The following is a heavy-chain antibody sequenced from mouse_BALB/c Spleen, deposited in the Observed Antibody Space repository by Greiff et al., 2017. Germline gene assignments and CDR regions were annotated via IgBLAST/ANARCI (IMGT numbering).Heavy chain of an antibody. D-gene: IGHD2-4*01. Sequence: QVQLQQSGPDLVAPSQSLSITCTVSGFSLTSYGVHWVRQPPGKGLEWLVVIWSDGSTTYNSALKSRLSISKDNSKSQVFLKMNSLQTDDTAMYYCASTMITTGYAMDYWGQGTSVTVSS. V-gene: IGHV2-6-2*01. CDR2: IWSDGST. CDR1: GFSLTSYG. CDR3: ASTMITTGYAMDY. J-gene: IGHJ4*01.